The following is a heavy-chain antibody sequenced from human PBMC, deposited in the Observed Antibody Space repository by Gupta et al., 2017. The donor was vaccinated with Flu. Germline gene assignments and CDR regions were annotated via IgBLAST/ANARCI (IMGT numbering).Heavy chain of an antibody. V-gene: IGHV5-51*01. CDR3: ARHLRYSMSGHYFDN. D-gene: IGHD6-13*01. CDR2: IYPGDSDT. Sequence: EVQLVQSRAEANKLGESRTISCMGAGYSFSTYWIGWVSQMPGKGLEWMGIIYPGDSDTRYSPSFQGQVTISADNSITTAYLQWSSLKASDTAIYYCARHLRYSMSGHYFDNWGQGTLVTVSS. CDR1: GYSFSTYW. J-gene: IGHJ4*02.